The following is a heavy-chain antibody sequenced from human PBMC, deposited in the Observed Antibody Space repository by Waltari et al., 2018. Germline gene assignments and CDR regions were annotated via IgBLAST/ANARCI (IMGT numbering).Heavy chain of an antibody. CDR1: GGSFSGYQ. CDR3: ARPTRVATIKSAFDI. CDR2: IIHFGST. Sequence: QVQLQQWGAGLLKPSETLSLTCAVSGGSFSGYQLTWIRQPPGKGLEWIGEIIHFGSTKYNSSLVGRVTISIDTSKNHFSLTLNSVTAADTAIYYCARPTRVATIKSAFDIWGQGTMVTVSS. D-gene: IGHD5-12*01. J-gene: IGHJ3*02. V-gene: IGHV4-34*12.